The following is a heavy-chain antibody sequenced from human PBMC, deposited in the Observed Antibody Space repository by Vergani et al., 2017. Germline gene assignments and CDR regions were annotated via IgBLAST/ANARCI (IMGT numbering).Heavy chain of an antibody. J-gene: IGHJ6*02. D-gene: IGHD2-15*01. CDR3: AKPEVAGTPYYYYGMDV. V-gene: IGHV3-30*18. Sequence: QVQLVESGGGVVQPGRSLRLSCAASGFTFSSYGMHWVRQAPGKGLEWVAVISYDGSNKYYADSVKGRFIISRDNSKNTLYLQMNSLRAEDTAVYYCAKPEVAGTPYYYYGMDVWGQGP. CDR2: ISYDGSNK. CDR1: GFTFSSYG.